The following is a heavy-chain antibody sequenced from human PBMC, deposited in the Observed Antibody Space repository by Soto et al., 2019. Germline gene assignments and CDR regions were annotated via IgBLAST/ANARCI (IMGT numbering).Heavy chain of an antibody. CDR3: ARQHVASGWSPYYYYGMDV. J-gene: IGHJ6*02. V-gene: IGHV5-10-1*01. CDR2: IDPSDSYT. Sequence: PGESLKISCNGSGYSFTSYWISWVRQMPWKGLEWMGRIDPSDSYTNYSPSFQGHVTISADKSISTAYLQWSSLKASDTAMYYCARQHVASGWSPYYYYGMDVWGQGTTVTVSS. CDR1: GYSFTSYW. D-gene: IGHD6-19*01.